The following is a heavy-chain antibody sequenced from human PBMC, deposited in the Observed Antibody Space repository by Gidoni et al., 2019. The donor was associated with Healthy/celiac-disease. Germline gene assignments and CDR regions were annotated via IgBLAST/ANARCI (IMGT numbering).Heavy chain of an antibody. CDR1: DASISSSIYY. CDR3: ARHFHAAVAGVGVNLWFDP. Sequence: QLQLHESGPGLVKPSDTLSLTCTVSDASISSSIYYRGGIRQPPGKGLEWIGSIYYSGSTYYNPSLKSRVTISVDTSKNQFSLKLSSVTAADTAVYYCARHFHAAVAGVGVNLWFDPWGQGTLVTVSS. J-gene: IGHJ5*02. D-gene: IGHD6-19*01. CDR2: IYYSGST. V-gene: IGHV4-39*01.